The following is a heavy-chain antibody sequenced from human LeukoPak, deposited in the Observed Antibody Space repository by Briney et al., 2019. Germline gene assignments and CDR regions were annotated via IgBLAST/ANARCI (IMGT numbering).Heavy chain of an antibody. V-gene: IGHV4-39*01. CDR3: ARLRMGP. D-gene: IGHD1-26*01. CDR1: GGSISSNSYY. CDR2: VFSSGRT. Sequence: PSETLSLTCTVSGGSISSNSYYWAWLRQPPGKGLEWIGDVFSSGRTSYNPSLESRLTISVDTSKNQFSLKVNSVTAADTAVYYCARLRMGPWGQGTLVTVSS. J-gene: IGHJ5*02.